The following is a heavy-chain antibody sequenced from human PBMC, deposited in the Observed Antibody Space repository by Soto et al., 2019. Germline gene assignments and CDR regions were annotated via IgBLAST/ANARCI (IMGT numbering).Heavy chain of an antibody. Sequence: PGGSLRLSCAASGFFFSTYAMNWVRQAPGKGLEWVSAISSSGDSAYYAESVRGRFTISRDNSINTLYLQMRSLRPEDTAVCYCAHPRGYGVFDAVDIWGQGTMVTVSS. J-gene: IGHJ3*02. CDR1: GFFFSTYA. CDR2: ISSSGDSA. CDR3: AHPRGYGVFDAVDI. V-gene: IGHV3-23*01. D-gene: IGHD4-17*01.